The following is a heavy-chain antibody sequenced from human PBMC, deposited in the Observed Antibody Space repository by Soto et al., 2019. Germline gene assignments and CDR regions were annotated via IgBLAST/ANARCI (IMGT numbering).Heavy chain of an antibody. CDR1: GFSLTTSGVG. CDR3: ARSRRITMIGVVSWFDP. V-gene: IGHV2-5*01. CDR2: IYWNDDQ. Sequence: QITLKESGPTLVKPTQTLTLTCTFSGFSLTTSGVGVGWSRQSPGKALEWLALIYWNDDQWYSPSLKSRLTITKDTSKNQVVLKMTNMDPVDTATYFCARSRRITMIGVVSWFDPWGQGTLVTVSS. J-gene: IGHJ5*02. D-gene: IGHD3-3*01.